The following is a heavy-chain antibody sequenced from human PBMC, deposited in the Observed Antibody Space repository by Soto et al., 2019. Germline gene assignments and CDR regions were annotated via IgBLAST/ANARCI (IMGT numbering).Heavy chain of an antibody. D-gene: IGHD2-15*01. CDR1: GGSISSGGYY. V-gene: IGHV4-31*02. CDR3: ARGRHGYCSGGSCYPLDY. Sequence: SETLSLTCTVSGGSISSGGYYWSWIRQHPGKGLEWIGYIYYSGSTYYNPSLKSRVTISVDTSKIQFSLKLSSVTAADTAVYYCARGRHGYCSGGSCYPLDYWGQGTLVTVSS. CDR2: IYYSGST. J-gene: IGHJ4*02.